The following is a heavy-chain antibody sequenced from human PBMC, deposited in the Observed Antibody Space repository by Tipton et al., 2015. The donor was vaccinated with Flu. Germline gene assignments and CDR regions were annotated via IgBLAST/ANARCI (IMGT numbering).Heavy chain of an antibody. J-gene: IGHJ5*02. D-gene: IGHD4-11*01. CDR3: ARRDYSNYVSEPKNWFDP. Sequence: TLSLTCAVSGYSIRSSNYYWGWIRQPPGKGLEWIGNIFHSGNTYHNPSPKSRVTISVDTSKNQFSLKLSSVTAADTAVYYCARRDYSNYVSEPKNWFDPWGQGALVTVSS. V-gene: IGHV4-38-2*01. CDR1: GYSIRSSNYY. CDR2: IFHSGNT.